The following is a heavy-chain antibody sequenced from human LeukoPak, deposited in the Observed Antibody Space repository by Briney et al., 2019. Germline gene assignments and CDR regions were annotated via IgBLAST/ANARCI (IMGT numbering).Heavy chain of an antibody. J-gene: IGHJ4*02. Sequence: ASVKVSCKASGGTFSSYAISWVRQAPGQGLEWMGRIIPILGIANYAQKFQGRITLTEDTPTHIAYMGLSSLRSEDTAVYYCATADPRLYTIRYFEYWGQGTLVTVSS. CDR1: GGTFSSYA. V-gene: IGHV1-69*04. D-gene: IGHD3-9*01. CDR2: IIPILGIA. CDR3: ATADPRLYTIRYFEY.